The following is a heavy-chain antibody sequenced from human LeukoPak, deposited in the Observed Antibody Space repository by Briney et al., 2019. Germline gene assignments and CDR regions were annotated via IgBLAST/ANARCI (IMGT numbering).Heavy chain of an antibody. J-gene: IGHJ4*02. CDR1: GGSMSSYY. D-gene: IGHD3-3*01. CDR2: IYYSGST. V-gene: IGHV4-59*01. CDR3: ASRSSIWSGYQDTLYYFDS. Sequence: SETLSLTCTVSGGSMSSYYWIWIRQPPGKGLEWSGYIYYSGSTNYNPSLKSRVTVSVDRSKNQFSLKLSSVTAADTAVYYCASRSSIWSGYQDTLYYFDSWGQGTLVTVSS.